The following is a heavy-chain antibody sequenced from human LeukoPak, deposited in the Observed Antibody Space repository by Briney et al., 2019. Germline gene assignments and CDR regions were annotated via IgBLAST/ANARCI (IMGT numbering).Heavy chain of an antibody. J-gene: IGHJ5*02. CDR3: ARLQLVRTPDRGWFDP. Sequence: ASETLSLTCTVSGGSISSYYWSWIRQPAGKGLEWIGHIYTSGTTNYNPSLKSRVTMSVDTSKNQFSLKLSSVTAADTAVYYCARLQLVRTPDRGWFDPWGQGTLVTVSS. CDR2: IYTSGTT. CDR1: GGSISSYY. V-gene: IGHV4-4*07. D-gene: IGHD6-6*01.